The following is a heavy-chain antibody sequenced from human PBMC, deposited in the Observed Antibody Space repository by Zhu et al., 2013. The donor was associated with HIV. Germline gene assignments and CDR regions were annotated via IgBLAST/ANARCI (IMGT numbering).Heavy chain of an antibody. D-gene: IGHD3-10*01. V-gene: IGHV1-2*02. Sequence: QVQLVQSGTEVKKPGASVNVSCKASNYTFTAYFIHWVRQAPGQGLEWMGWINSNSGGTNYAQRFQGRVTMTRDTSISTAYMELSRLRSDDTAVYYCARVRGEGDGAYYYHYMDVWGKGTTVTVSS. CDR2: INSNSGGT. CDR3: ARVRGEGDGAYYYHYMDV. J-gene: IGHJ6*03. CDR1: NYTFTAYF.